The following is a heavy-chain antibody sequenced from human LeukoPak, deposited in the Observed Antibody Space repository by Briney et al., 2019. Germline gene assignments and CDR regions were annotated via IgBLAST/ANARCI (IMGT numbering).Heavy chain of an antibody. V-gene: IGHV3-23*01. J-gene: IGHJ3*01. CDR3: AKDRAYPNDVFDV. CDR1: GFTFSSYS. CDR2: ISGSGGVT. Sequence: PGGSLRLSCAASGFTFSSYSMNWVRQALGKGLEWVSAISGSGGVTWYADSVKGRFSISRDTSKNTLFLQMNSLRADDTALYYCAKDRAYPNDVFDVWGQGTMVTVS. D-gene: IGHD2-21*01.